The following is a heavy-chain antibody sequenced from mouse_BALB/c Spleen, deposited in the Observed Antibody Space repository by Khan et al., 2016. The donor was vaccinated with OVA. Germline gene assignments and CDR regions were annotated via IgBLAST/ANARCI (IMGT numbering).Heavy chain of an antibody. CDR1: GFSLTDYG. CDR2: IWSDGST. J-gene: IGHJ4*01. V-gene: IGHV2-6-1*01. Sequence: QVQLKESGPGLVAPSQSLSITCTISGFSLTDYGVHWVRQPPGKGLEWLVVIWSDGSTTSNSALKSRLSIINDKSNSQIFLKMNRLQTEDIAMYYCARQPYYHYYIMDYWGQGTSVTVSS. D-gene: IGHD2-10*01. CDR3: ARQPYYHYYIMDY.